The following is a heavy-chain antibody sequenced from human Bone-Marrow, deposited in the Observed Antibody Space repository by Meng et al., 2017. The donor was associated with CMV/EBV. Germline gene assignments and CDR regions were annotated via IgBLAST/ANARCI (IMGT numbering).Heavy chain of an antibody. Sequence: ASVKVSCKASGYTFTGYYMHWVRQAPGQGLEWMGWINPNSGGTNYAQKFQGRVTMTRDTSISAAYMELSRLRSDDTAVYYCARDQFYCSSTSCYGEDYYYGMDVWGQGTTVTVSS. V-gene: IGHV1-2*02. CDR1: GYTFTGYY. D-gene: IGHD2-2*01. CDR2: INPNSGGT. J-gene: IGHJ6*02. CDR3: ARDQFYCSSTSCYGEDYYYGMDV.